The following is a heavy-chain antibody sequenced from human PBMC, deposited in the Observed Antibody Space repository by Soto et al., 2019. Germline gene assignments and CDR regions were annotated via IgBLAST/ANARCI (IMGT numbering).Heavy chain of an antibody. D-gene: IGHD6-13*01. J-gene: IGHJ4*02. CDR2: IRSKANSYAT. CDR3: TTPIAAAKQRGKNNNDY. CDR1: GFTFSGSA. Sequence: WGSLRLSCAASGFTFSGSAMHWVRQASGKGLEWVGRIRSKANSYATAYAASVKGRFTISRDDSKNTAYLQMNSLKTEDTAVYYCTTPIAAAKQRGKNNNDYWGQGTLVTVSS. V-gene: IGHV3-73*01.